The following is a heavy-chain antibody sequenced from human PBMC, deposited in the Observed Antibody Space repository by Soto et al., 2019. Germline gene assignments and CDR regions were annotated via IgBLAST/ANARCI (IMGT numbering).Heavy chain of an antibody. CDR2: ISSSSSYI. D-gene: IGHD5-12*01. J-gene: IGHJ4*02. Sequence: EVQLVESGGGLVKPGGSLRLSCAASGFTFSSYSMNWVRQAPGKGLEWVSSISSSSSYIYYADSVEGRFTISRDNAKNSLYLQMNSLRAEDTAVYYCARDREEMATIFDYWGQGTLVTVSS. CDR1: GFTFSSYS. CDR3: ARDREEMATIFDY. V-gene: IGHV3-21*01.